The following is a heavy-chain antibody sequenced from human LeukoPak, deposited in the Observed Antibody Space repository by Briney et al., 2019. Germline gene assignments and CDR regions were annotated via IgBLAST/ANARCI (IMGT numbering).Heavy chain of an antibody. CDR2: INHSGST. CDR3: ARTTLVGASDY. Sequence: PSETLSLTCAVYGGSFSGYYWSWIRQPPGKGLEWIGEINHSGSTNYNPSLKSRVTISVDTSKNQFSLKLSSVTAADTAVYYCARTTLVGASDYWGQGTLVTVSS. CDR1: GGSFSGYY. V-gene: IGHV4-34*01. D-gene: IGHD1-26*01. J-gene: IGHJ4*02.